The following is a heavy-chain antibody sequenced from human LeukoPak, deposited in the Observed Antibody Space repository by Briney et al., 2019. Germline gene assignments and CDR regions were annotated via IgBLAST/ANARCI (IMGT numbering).Heavy chain of an antibody. Sequence: ASVKVSCKASGYTFTGYYMHWVRQAPGQGLEWMGWINPNSGGTNYAQNFQGRVTMTRDTSISTAYMEPSRLRSDDTAVYYCAREPTPWYYYDSSGYYYFDYWGQGTLVTVSS. D-gene: IGHD3-22*01. CDR1: GYTFTGYY. V-gene: IGHV1-2*02. J-gene: IGHJ4*02. CDR3: AREPTPWYYYDSSGYYYFDY. CDR2: INPNSGGT.